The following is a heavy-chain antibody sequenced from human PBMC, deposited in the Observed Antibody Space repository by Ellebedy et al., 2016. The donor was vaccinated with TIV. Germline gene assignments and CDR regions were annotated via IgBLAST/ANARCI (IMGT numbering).Heavy chain of an antibody. CDR3: SRGSGSYFPECYGY. CDR2: IYSDGST. D-gene: IGHD1-26*01. V-gene: IGHV3-66*01. CDR1: GFTVSNPF. Sequence: PGGSLRLSCKASGFTVSNPFMTWVRQAPGKGLEWVTVIYSDGSTYYADSVKGRFTISRDSSENTVFLQMHSLRVEDTAVYYCSRGSGSYFPECYGYWGLGTLVTVSS. J-gene: IGHJ4*02.